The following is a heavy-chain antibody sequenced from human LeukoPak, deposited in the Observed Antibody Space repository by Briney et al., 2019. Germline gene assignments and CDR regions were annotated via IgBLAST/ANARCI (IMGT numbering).Heavy chain of an antibody. J-gene: IGHJ4*02. Sequence: PGRPLRLSCAASGFTFSSYGMHWVRQAPGKGLEWVAVISYDGSNKYYADSVKGRFTISRDNSKNTLYLQMNSLRAEDTAVYYCAKDRYYYDSSSAVFDYWGQGTLVTVSS. CDR3: AKDRYYYDSSSAVFDY. CDR1: GFTFSSYG. D-gene: IGHD3-22*01. CDR2: ISYDGSNK. V-gene: IGHV3-30*18.